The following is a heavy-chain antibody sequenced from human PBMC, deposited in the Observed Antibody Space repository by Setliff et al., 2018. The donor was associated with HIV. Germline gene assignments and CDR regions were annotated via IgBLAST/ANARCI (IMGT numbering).Heavy chain of an antibody. Sequence: GESLTISCAASGFTFNTYGMHWVRQAPGKGLEWVAFIRYDGSNKYYVDSVKGRFTISRDNSKNTLYLQMNSLRPEDTAIYYCAIAYATDAFDIWGQGTMVTVSS. V-gene: IGHV3-30*02. CDR3: AIAYATDAFDI. CDR2: IRYDGSNK. CDR1: GFTFNTYG. D-gene: IGHD2-2*01. J-gene: IGHJ3*02.